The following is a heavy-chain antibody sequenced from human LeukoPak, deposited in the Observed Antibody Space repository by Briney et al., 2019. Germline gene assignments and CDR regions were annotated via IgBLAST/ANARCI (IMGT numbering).Heavy chain of an antibody. V-gene: IGHV4-31*03. D-gene: IGHD3-10*01. CDR2: IYYSGST. CDR1: GGSISSGGYY. J-gene: IGHJ6*02. Sequence: SETLSLTCTVSGGSISSGGYYWSWIRQHPGKGLEWIGYIYYSGSTYYNPSLKSRVTISVDTSKNQFSLKLSSVTAADTAVYYCASEAPQLRFDYYYGMDVWGQGTTVTVSS. CDR3: ASEAPQLRFDYYYGMDV.